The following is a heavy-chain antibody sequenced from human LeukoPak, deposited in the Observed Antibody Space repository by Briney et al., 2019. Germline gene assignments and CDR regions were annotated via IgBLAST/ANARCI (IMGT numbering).Heavy chain of an antibody. CDR1: GGSISGYY. V-gene: IGHV4-59*08. CDR2: IYYSGST. CDR3: ARVLGGAFDI. Sequence: SETLSLTCTVSGGSISGYYWSWIRQPPGKGLEWIGYIYYSGSTNYNPSLESRVTISVDTSNNQFSLKLSSVTAADTAVYYCARVLGGAFDIWGQGTMVTVSS. J-gene: IGHJ3*02.